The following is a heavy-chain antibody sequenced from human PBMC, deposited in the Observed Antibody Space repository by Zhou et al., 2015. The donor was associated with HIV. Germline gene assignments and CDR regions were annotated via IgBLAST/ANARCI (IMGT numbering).Heavy chain of an antibody. D-gene: IGHD2-15*01. CDR2: INPNTGGT. V-gene: IGHV1-2*02. J-gene: IGHJ4*02. CDR1: GGTFSNYA. Sequence: QVLLVQSGAEVKKPGSSVKVSCEASGGTFSNYAVSWVRQAPGQRLEWMGWINPNTGGTKYAQKFQGRVTMTRDTSISTVYVELSRLTSDDTAVYYCARVELTRTGYCSGDNCFDYWGQGALVTVSS. CDR3: ARVELTRTGYCSGDNCFDY.